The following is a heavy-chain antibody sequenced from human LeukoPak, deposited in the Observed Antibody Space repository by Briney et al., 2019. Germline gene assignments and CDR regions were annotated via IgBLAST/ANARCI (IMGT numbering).Heavy chain of an antibody. CDR2: IYTSGST. J-gene: IGHJ3*02. CDR3: ARGEDDFWSGYYTVGAFDT. CDR1: GGSISSYY. V-gene: IGHV4-4*07. Sequence: PSETLSLTCTVSGGSISSYYWSWIRQPAGKGLEWIGRIYTSGSTNYNPSLKSRVTMSVDTSKNQFSLKLSSVTAADTAVYYCARGEDDFWSGYYTVGAFDTWGRGTMVTVSS. D-gene: IGHD3-3*01.